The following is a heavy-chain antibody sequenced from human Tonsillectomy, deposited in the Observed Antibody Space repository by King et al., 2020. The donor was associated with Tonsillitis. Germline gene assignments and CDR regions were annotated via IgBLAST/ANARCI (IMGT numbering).Heavy chain of an antibody. CDR2: INGDGSKT. D-gene: IGHD6-6*01. CDR1: GFTFSSYW. Sequence: DVQLVESGGGLVQPGGSLRLSCAASGFTFSSYWMHWVRQAPGKGLVWVSNINGDGSKTRYADSVKGRFTISRDNAKNTLFLQMNSLRAEDTAVYYCVREEYISTSCDYLGQGNLVTVSS. V-gene: IGHV3-74*01. J-gene: IGHJ4*02. CDR3: VREEYISTSCDY.